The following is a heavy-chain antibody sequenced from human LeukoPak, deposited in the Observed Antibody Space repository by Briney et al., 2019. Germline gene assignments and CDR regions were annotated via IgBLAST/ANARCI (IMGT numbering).Heavy chain of an antibody. Sequence: SETLSLTCTVSGGSIKSHYWSWIRQTPRKGLEWIGCIYESGSTYHNPSLKSRVTISVDMSKNQFSLKVSSVTAADTAVYYCARGGSSWSYAIDVWGQGTTVTVSS. V-gene: IGHV4-59*11. D-gene: IGHD6-13*01. CDR3: ARGGSSWSYAIDV. CDR1: GGSIKSHY. CDR2: IYESGST. J-gene: IGHJ6*02.